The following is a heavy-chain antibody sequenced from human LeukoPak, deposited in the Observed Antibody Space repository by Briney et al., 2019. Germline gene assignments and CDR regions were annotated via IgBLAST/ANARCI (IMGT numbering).Heavy chain of an antibody. D-gene: IGHD6-19*01. V-gene: IGHV3-23*01. Sequence: PGGSLRLSCAASGFTFSSYAMSWVRQAPGKGLEWVSAISGSGGSTYYADSVKGRFTISRDNSKNTLYLQMNGLRAEDTAVYYCAKASSGWYLYYFDYWGQGTLVTVSS. J-gene: IGHJ4*02. CDR1: GFTFSSYA. CDR2: ISGSGGST. CDR3: AKASSGWYLYYFDY.